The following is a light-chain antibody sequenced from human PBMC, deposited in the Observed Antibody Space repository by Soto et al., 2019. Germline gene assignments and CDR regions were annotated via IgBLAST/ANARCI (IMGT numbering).Light chain of an antibody. J-gene: IGKJ2*01. CDR1: QSVSRY. CDR2: DAS. V-gene: IGKV3-11*01. CDR3: QHRSNWHVT. Sequence: EIVLTQSPATLSLSPGESATLSCRASQSVSRYLAWYRQKPGQAPRLLIYDASNRATGIPARFSGSGSGTDFTLTISSLEPEDFAVYYCQHRSNWHVTFGRGTKVEIK.